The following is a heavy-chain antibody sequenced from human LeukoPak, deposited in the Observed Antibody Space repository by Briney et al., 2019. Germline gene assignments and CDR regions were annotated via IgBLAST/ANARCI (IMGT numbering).Heavy chain of an antibody. V-gene: IGHV1-2*02. D-gene: IGHD3-3*01. Sequence: ASVKVSCKASGYIFTSYAMHWVRQAPGQGLEWMGWINPNSGGTNYAQKFQGRVTMTRDTSISTAYMELSRLRSDDTAVYYCARFGGRTIFGVVTLDYYYGMDVWGQGTTVTVSS. J-gene: IGHJ6*02. CDR2: INPNSGGT. CDR3: ARFGGRTIFGVVTLDYYYGMDV. CDR1: GYIFTSYA.